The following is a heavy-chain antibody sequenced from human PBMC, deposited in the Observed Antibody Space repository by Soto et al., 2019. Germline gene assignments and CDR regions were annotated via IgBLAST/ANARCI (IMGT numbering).Heavy chain of an antibody. D-gene: IGHD3-3*01. CDR2: INPATGAA. Sequence: QLHLVQSGAVVKKPGASVTVSCSASGYPVTAYYMHWVRQAPGRGLEWMGGINPATGAAKYTQTFQGRVTMTREPSTSTVFMERGGLTSGDTAVFYCARGGGVGVAGSAAFDMWGQGTLVTVSS. CDR3: ARGGGVGVAGSAAFDM. CDR1: GYPVTAYY. V-gene: IGHV1-2*02. J-gene: IGHJ3*02.